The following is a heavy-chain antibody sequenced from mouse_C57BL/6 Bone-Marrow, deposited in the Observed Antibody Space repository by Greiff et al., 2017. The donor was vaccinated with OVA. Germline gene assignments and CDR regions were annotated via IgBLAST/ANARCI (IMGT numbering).Heavy chain of an antibody. CDR3: ERSTGTWEFAY. CDR1: GYTFTDYY. V-gene: IGHV1-76*01. J-gene: IGHJ3*01. Sequence: VQVVESGAELVRPGASVKLSCKASGYTFTDYYINWVKQRPGQGLEWIARIYPGSGNTYYNEKFKGKATMTAEKSSSTAYMQLSSLTSEDSAVYFSERSTGTWEFAYWGQGTLVTVSA. CDR2: IYPGSGNT. D-gene: IGHD4-1*02.